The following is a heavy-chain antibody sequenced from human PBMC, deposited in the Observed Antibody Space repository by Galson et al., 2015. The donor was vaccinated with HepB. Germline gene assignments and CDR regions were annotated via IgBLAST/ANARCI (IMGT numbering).Heavy chain of an antibody. CDR1: GFTFSNYG. CDR3: ASGRGGTTRLYFDY. Sequence: SLRLSCAASGFTFSNYGMHWVRQAPGKGLEWVAIIWYDGSEKYYGDSVKGRFTISRDNSKNTLYLQMNSLRAEDTAVYYCASGRGGTTRLYFDYWGQGILVTVSS. D-gene: IGHD1-1*01. J-gene: IGHJ4*02. CDR2: IWYDGSEK. V-gene: IGHV3-33*01.